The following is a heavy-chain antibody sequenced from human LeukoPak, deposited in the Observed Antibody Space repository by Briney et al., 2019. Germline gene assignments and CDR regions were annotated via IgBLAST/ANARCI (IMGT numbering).Heavy chain of an antibody. J-gene: IGHJ4*02. Sequence: PGGTLRLSCAASGFTFDDYAMHWVRQAPGKGLEWVSRISWNGGSTYYADSVKARFPISRHNSKISLYLQMNSLRAEDTALYSCATDYCSSTSCYALDYWGQGTLVTVSS. CDR1: GFTFDDYA. D-gene: IGHD2-2*01. V-gene: IGHV3-43D*04. CDR3: ATDYCSSTSCYALDY. CDR2: ISWNGGST.